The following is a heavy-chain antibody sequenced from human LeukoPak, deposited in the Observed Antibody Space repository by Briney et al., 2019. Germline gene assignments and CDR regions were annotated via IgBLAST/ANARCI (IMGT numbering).Heavy chain of an antibody. J-gene: IGHJ5*02. CDR3: AREASVAWFDP. V-gene: IGHV1-18*01. CDR2: ISAYNGNT. CDR1: GYTVTSYG. Sequence: ASVKVSCKASGYTVTSYGISWVRQAPGHGLEWMGWISAYNGNTNYAQKLQGRVTMTTDTSTSTAYMELRSLRSDDTAVYYCAREASVAWFDPWGRGTLVTVSS. D-gene: IGHD6-6*01.